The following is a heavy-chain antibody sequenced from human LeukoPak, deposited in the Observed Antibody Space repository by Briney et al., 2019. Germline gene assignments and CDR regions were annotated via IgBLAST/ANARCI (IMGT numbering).Heavy chain of an antibody. V-gene: IGHV3-11*04. D-gene: IGHD2-15*01. CDR1: GFTFSDYY. J-gene: IGHJ3*02. Sequence: GGSLRLSCAASGFTFSDYYMSWLRQAPGKGLEGVSYISSSGSTIYYADSVKGRFTISRDNAKNSLYLQMNSLRAEDTAVYYCARSRPSRYCSGGSCTHHAFDIWGQGTMVTVSS. CDR3: ARSRPSRYCSGGSCTHHAFDI. CDR2: ISSSGSTI.